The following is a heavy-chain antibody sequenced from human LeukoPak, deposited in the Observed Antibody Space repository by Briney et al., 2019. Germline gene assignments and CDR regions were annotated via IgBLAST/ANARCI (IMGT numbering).Heavy chain of an antibody. CDR3: ARGLGVYCGGDCYSPDAFDI. V-gene: IGHV4-34*01. CDR2: INHSGST. J-gene: IGHJ3*02. Sequence: PSETLSLTCAVYGGSFSGYYWSWIRRPPGKGLEWIGEINHSGSTNYNPSLKSRVTISVDTSKNQFSLKLSSVTAADTAVYYCARGLGVYCGGDCYSPDAFDIWGQGTMVTVSS. CDR1: GGSFSGYY. D-gene: IGHD2-21*02.